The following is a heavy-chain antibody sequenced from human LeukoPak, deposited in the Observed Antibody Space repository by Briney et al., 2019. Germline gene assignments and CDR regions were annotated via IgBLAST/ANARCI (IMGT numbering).Heavy chain of an antibody. CDR1: GYTFTGYY. V-gene: IGHV1-2*02. CDR3: ARDREVGATILYYYYYMDV. D-gene: IGHD1-26*01. CDR2: INPNSGGT. Sequence: ASVKVSCKASGYTFTGYYMHWVRQAPGQGLEWMGWINPNSGGTNYAQKFQGRVTMTRDTSISTAYMELSRLRSDDTAVYYCARDREVGATILYYYYYMDVWGKGTTVTISS. J-gene: IGHJ6*03.